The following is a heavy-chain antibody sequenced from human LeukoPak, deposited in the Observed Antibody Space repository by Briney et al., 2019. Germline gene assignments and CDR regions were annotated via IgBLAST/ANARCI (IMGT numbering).Heavy chain of an antibody. CDR3: ARAYCSGGSCYSDFDY. V-gene: IGHV3-33*01. CDR2: IWHDGSNK. CDR1: GFTFSSYG. D-gene: IGHD2-15*01. Sequence: PGRSLRLSCAASGFTFSSYGMHWVRQAPGKGLEWVAVIWHDGSNKYYADSVKGRFTISRDNSKNTLYLQMNSLRAEDTAVYYCARAYCSGGSCYSDFDYWGQGTLVTVSS. J-gene: IGHJ4*02.